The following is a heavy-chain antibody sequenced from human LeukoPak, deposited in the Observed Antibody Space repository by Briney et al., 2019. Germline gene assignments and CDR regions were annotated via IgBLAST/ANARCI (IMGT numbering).Heavy chain of an antibody. J-gene: IGHJ4*02. CDR3: ARDSGSYWPY. CDR2: ISNGGSYK. V-gene: IGHV3-30*03. CDR1: GFTFSTYG. Sequence: GGSLRLSCAASGFTFSTYGMHWVRQAPGKGLEWVAGISNGGSYKYYADSVKGRFTISRDNSRNTLYLQMNSLRAEDTAVYYCARDSGSYWPYWGQGTLVTVSS. D-gene: IGHD3-10*01.